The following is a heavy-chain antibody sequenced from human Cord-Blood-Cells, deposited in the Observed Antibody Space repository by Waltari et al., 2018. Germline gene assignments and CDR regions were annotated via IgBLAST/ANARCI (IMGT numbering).Heavy chain of an antibody. D-gene: IGHD5-12*01. CDR1: GYTFTRHD. Sequence: QVQLVQSGAEVKKPGASVKVSCKASGYTFTRHDINWLRTATGQGRELMGWMNPNSGNTGYAQKFQGRVTITRNTSISTAYMELSSLRSEDTAVYYCARRVRRDGYTHWDYWGQGTLVTVSS. CDR3: ARRVRRDGYTHWDY. J-gene: IGHJ4*02. CDR2: MNPNSGNT. V-gene: IGHV1-8*03.